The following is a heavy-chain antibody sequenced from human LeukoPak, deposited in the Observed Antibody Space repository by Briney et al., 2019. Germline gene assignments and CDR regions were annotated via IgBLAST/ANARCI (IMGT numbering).Heavy chain of an antibody. Sequence: GGSLRLSCAASGFNVISNYMSWVRQAPGKGLEWVSVIYSGGRTYYAASVKGRFTISRDRTKNMLYLQMNNLRADDTATYYCAIIHSYGHAWGQGTLVAVSS. CDR1: GFNVISNY. D-gene: IGHD3-10*01. J-gene: IGHJ5*02. CDR2: IYSGGRT. V-gene: IGHV3-66*01. CDR3: AIIHSYGHA.